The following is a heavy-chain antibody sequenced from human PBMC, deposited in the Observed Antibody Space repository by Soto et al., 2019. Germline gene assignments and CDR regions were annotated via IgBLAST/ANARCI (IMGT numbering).Heavy chain of an antibody. CDR3: ARLYSSGWYYFDY. J-gene: IGHJ4*01. CDR2: INAGNGNT. Sequence: GASVKVSCKASGYTFTSYAMHWVRQAPGKRLEWMGWINAGNGNTKYSQKFQGRVTITRDTSASTAYMELSSLRSEDTAVYYCARLYSSGWYYFDYWGQGTLVTVSS. V-gene: IGHV1-3*01. CDR1: GYTFTSYA. D-gene: IGHD6-19*01.